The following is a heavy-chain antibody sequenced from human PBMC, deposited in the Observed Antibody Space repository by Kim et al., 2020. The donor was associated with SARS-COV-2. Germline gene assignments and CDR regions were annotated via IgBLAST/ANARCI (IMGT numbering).Heavy chain of an antibody. J-gene: IGHJ4*02. CDR3: ARDLGSCSSTSCYAGIDY. V-gene: IGHV4-39*07. CDR1: GGSISSSSYY. Sequence: SETLSLTCTVSGGSISSSSYYWGWIRQPPGKGLEWIGSIYYSGSTYYNPSLKSRVTISVDTSKNQFSLKLSSVTAADTAVYYCARDLGSCSSTSCYAGIDYWGQGTLVTVSS. CDR2: IYYSGST. D-gene: IGHD2-2*01.